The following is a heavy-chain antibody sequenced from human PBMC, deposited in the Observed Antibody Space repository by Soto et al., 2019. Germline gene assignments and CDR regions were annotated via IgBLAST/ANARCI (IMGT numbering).Heavy chain of an antibody. CDR2: IVVGSANT. CDR1: GFPFTSSA. CDR3: AAGIVGAKRVYWYFDL. Sequence: WASGKVCFKSSGFPFTSSASQLVRQARGQRLEWIGWIVVGSANTNYAQKFQERVTITRYMSTSTAYMELSSLRSEDTAVYYCAAGIVGAKRVYWYFDLWGRGTLVTVSS. J-gene: IGHJ2*01. D-gene: IGHD1-26*01. V-gene: IGHV1-58*01.